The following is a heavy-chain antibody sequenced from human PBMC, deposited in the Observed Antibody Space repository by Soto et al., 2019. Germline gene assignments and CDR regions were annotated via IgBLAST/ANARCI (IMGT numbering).Heavy chain of an antibody. Sequence: QVQLQESGPGLVKPSGTLSLTCDVSGACISSNWWSWVRQPPGKGLEWVGEIYHNGNSHYNPSLEGRATMSMDMSKNQISLRLTSVTAADTAVYYCARHISVPTTRGFDYWGQGALVPVSS. CDR1: GACISSNW. V-gene: IGHV4-4*02. J-gene: IGHJ4*02. CDR2: IYHNGNS. CDR3: ARHISVPTTRGFDY. D-gene: IGHD4-17*01.